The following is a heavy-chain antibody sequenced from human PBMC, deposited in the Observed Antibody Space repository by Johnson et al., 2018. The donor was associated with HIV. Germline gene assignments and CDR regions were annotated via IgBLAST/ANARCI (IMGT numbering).Heavy chain of an antibody. CDR3: ARKGDSGSYGAFDI. J-gene: IGHJ3*02. V-gene: IGHV3-30*02. CDR1: GFTFSNYG. CDR2: IRYDGSNK. Sequence: VQLVESGGGVVQPGGSLRLSCAASGFTFSNYGMHWVRQAPGKGLEWVAFIRYDGSNKYYVDSVKGRFTISRDNAKNSLYLQMNSLRAEDTAMYYCARKGDSGSYGAFDIWGQGTMVTVSS. D-gene: IGHD1-26*01.